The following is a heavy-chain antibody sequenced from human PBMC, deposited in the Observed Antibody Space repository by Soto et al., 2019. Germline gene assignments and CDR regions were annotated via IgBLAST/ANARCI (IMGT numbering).Heavy chain of an antibody. D-gene: IGHD2-15*01. V-gene: IGHV1-18*01. CDR2: ISAYNGNT. CDR1: GYTFTSYG. J-gene: IGHJ5*02. Sequence: ASVKVSCKASGYTFTSYGISWVRQAPGQGLEWMGWISAYNGNTNHAQKLQGRVTMTTDTSTSTAYMELRSLRSDDTAVYYCARGDVVAATASWFDPWGQGTLVTVSS. CDR3: ARGDVVAATASWFDP.